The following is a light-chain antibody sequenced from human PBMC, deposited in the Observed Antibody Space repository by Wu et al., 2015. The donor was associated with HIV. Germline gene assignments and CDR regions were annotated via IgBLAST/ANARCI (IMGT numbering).Light chain of an antibody. CDR2: SAS. V-gene: IGKV3-20*01. Sequence: EVVLTQSPGTLSLSPGERATLSCRAGQSVSSSFLAWYQQKPGQAPRPLIYSASSRATGVPDRFSGSGSGTDFTLTISRLEPEDFAVYYCQQYGSSPGTFGQGTKLEIK. J-gene: IGKJ2*01. CDR1: QSVSSSF. CDR3: QQYGSSPGT.